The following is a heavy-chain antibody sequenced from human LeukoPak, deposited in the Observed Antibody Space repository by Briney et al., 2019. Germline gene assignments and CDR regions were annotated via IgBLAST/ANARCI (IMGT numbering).Heavy chain of an antibody. V-gene: IGHV1-18*01. Sequence: ASVKVSCKASGYTFTSYGISWVRQAPGQGLEWMGWISAYNGNTNYAQKLQGRVTMTTDTSTSTAYMELRSLRSDDTAVYYCAKVSDYYDSSGYNYWGQGTLVTVS. D-gene: IGHD3-22*01. CDR1: GYTFTSYG. CDR2: ISAYNGNT. CDR3: AKVSDYYDSSGYNY. J-gene: IGHJ4*02.